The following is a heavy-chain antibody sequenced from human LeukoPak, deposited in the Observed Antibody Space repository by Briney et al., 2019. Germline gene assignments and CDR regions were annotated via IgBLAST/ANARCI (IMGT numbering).Heavy chain of an antibody. CDR1: GFTFSNYA. CDR2: FSGSGGST. J-gene: IGHJ6*02. CDR3: AKDLSWSGYSMGTNYNYGMDV. Sequence: GGSLRLSCAASGFTFSNYAMSWVRQAPGKGLEWVSVFSGSGGSTYYADSVKGRFIISRDNSKNTLYLKMNSLRAEDTGVYYCAKDLSWSGYSMGTNYNYGMDVWGQGTTVTVSS. V-gene: IGHV3-23*01. D-gene: IGHD3-3*01.